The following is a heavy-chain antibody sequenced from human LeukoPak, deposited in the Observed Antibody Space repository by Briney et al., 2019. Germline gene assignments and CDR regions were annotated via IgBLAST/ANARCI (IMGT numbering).Heavy chain of an antibody. D-gene: IGHD3-22*01. Sequence: PSETLSLTCTVSGGSISSSSYYWGWIRQPPGKGLEWIGSIYYSGSTYYNPSLKSRVTISADTSKNQFSLKLSSVTAADTAVYYCARHPPMIVVVPWYFDLWGRGTLVTVSS. V-gene: IGHV4-39*01. CDR1: GGSISSSSYY. CDR3: ARHPPMIVVVPWYFDL. J-gene: IGHJ2*01. CDR2: IYYSGST.